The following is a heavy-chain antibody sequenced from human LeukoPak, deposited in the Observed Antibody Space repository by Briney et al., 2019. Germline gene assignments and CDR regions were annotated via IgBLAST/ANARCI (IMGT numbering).Heavy chain of an antibody. D-gene: IGHD3-16*02. J-gene: IGHJ2*01. Sequence: GGSLRLSCAASGFTFSTYAMSWVRQAAGKGLEWVSLISGSGGGTYYADSVKGRFTISRDNSRNTLYLQMNSLRAEDTAVYYCAKALSSSFYYFDLGGRGTLVTVSS. CDR1: GFTFSTYA. CDR2: ISGSGGGT. V-gene: IGHV3-23*01. CDR3: AKALSSSFYYFDL.